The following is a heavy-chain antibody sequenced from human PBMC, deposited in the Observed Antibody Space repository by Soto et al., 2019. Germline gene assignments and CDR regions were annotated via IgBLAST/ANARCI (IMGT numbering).Heavy chain of an antibody. CDR1: GGSIGSGGYY. Sequence: PSETLSLTCTVSGGSIGSGGYYWSWVRQSPRRGLEWIGNIYYSGSTYYNPSLKSRLTISVDTSKNQFSLNLSSVTAADTAVYYCARDRLIATARTARHYFGLDVWGQGTPVTVSS. D-gene: IGHD5-18*01. J-gene: IGHJ6*02. CDR2: IYYSGST. CDR3: ARDRLIATARTARHYFGLDV. V-gene: IGHV4-31*03.